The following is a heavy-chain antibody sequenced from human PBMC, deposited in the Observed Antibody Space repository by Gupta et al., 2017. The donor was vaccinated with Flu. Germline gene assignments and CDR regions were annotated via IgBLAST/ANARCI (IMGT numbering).Heavy chain of an antibody. J-gene: IGHJ3*02. Sequence: QVQLVQSGAEVKKPGASVKVSCKASGYTFTSYGISWVRQAPGQGLEWMGWISAYNGNTNYAQKPQGRVTMTTDTSTSTAYMELRSLRSDDTAVYYCARDIVLMGTNIANDAFDIWGQGTIVTVSS. CDR3: ARDIVLMGTNIANDAFDI. V-gene: IGHV1-18*01. CDR1: GYTFTSYG. D-gene: IGHD2-8*01. CDR2: ISAYNGNT.